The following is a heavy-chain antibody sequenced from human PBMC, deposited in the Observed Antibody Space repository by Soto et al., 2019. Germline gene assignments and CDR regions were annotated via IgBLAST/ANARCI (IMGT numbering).Heavy chain of an antibody. J-gene: IGHJ4*02. Sequence: GSLRLSCAASGFSFSISPMHWVRQAPGKGPEWVALISYDGTNKFYADSVKGRFTISRDNSKSTLYLQVDSLRPEDAAVYYCARDPKTSGGQHWAFNYFDSWGQGTLVTVSS. CDR2: ISYDGTNK. V-gene: IGHV3-30-3*01. D-gene: IGHD7-27*01. CDR3: ARDPKTSGGQHWAFNYFDS. CDR1: GFSFSISP.